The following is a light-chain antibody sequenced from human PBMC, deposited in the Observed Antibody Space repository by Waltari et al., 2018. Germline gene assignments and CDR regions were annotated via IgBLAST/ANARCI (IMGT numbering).Light chain of an antibody. Sequence: DIVMTQSPDSLAVSPGERATINCKSSQSVLYSSNNKNYLAWYQQKPGQPPKLLIYWASTRESGVPDRFSGSGSWTDVTLTISSLQAEDVAVYYCQQYYTTPLTFGGGTKVEIK. CDR2: WAS. CDR3: QQYYTTPLT. J-gene: IGKJ4*01. V-gene: IGKV4-1*01. CDR1: QSVLYSSNNKNY.